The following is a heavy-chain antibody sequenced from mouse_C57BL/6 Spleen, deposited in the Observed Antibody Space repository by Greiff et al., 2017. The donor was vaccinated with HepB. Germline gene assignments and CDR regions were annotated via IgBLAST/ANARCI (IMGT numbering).Heavy chain of an antibody. J-gene: IGHJ4*01. D-gene: IGHD2-10*01. CDR3: ARVRPYFYAMDY. V-gene: IGHV1-53*01. Sequence: VKLVESGTELVKPGASVKLSCKASGYTFTSYWMHWVKQRPGQGLEWIGNINPSNGGTNYNEKFKSKATLTVDKSSSTAYMQLSSLTSEDSAVYYCARVRPYFYAMDYWGQGTSVTVSS. CDR2: INPSNGGT. CDR1: GYTFTSYW.